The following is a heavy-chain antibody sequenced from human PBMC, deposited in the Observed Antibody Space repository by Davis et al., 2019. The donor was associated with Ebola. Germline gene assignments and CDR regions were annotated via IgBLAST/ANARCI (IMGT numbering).Heavy chain of an antibody. CDR3: ARTDDFWSGALNYYYYYGMDV. CDR1: GFTFSSYG. CDR2: IKSDGSTK. Sequence: HTGGSLRLSCAASGFTFSSYGMHWVRQAPGKGLVWVSRIKSDGSTKSYADSVKGRFTISRDNAKNSLYLQMNSLRAEDTAVYYCARTDDFWSGALNYYYYYGMDVWGQGTTVTVSS. D-gene: IGHD3-3*01. V-gene: IGHV3-74*01. J-gene: IGHJ6*02.